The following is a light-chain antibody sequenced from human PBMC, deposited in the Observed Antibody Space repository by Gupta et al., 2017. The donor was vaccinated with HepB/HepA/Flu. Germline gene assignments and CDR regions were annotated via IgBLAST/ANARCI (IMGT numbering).Light chain of an antibody. CDR3: QSYDSSLRGSV. CDR1: SSNLGAPYD. CDR2: GNT. J-gene: IGLJ3*02. Sequence: QSVLTQPPSVSGAPGQRVTISCAGSSSNLGAPYDVHWYRQFPGEAPKRLIYGNTNRPSGVPDRFSGSKSGTSASLAITGLQAEDEADYYCQSYDSSLRGSVFGGGTKLTVL. V-gene: IGLV1-40*01.